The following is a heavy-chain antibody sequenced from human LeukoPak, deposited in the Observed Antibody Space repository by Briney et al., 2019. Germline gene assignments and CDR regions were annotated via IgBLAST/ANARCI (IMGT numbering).Heavy chain of an antibody. V-gene: IGHV3-23*01. Sequence: GGSLRLFCAASGFPFNSYAMSGVRQAPGKGREGVSAMSGSGGNTYYADSVKGRFTISRDNSKNTLYLQMNSLRAEDTAVYYCAKRPTMVRDPQDYWGQGTLV. CDR3: AKRPTMVRDPQDY. D-gene: IGHD3-10*01. J-gene: IGHJ4*02. CDR1: GFPFNSYA. CDR2: MSGSGGNT.